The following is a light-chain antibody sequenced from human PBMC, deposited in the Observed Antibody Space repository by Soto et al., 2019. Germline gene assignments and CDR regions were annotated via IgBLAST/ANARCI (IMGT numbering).Light chain of an antibody. CDR1: QTVRNNY. J-gene: IGKJ1*01. V-gene: IGKV3-20*01. CDR2: DAS. CDR3: QQYNSYS. Sequence: FVLTQSPGTLSLSPGERATLSCRASQTVRNNYLAWYQQKPGQAPRLLIYDASSRATGIPDRFSGGGSGTDFTLTISRLEPEDFATYYCQQYNSYSFGQGTEVDIK.